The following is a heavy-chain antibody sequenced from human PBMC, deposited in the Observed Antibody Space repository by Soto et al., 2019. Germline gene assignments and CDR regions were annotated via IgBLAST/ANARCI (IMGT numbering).Heavy chain of an antibody. Sequence: QVQLVQSGAEVKKPGSSVKVSCKASGGTFSSYTISWVRQAPGQGLEWMGRIIPILGIANYAKKLQGRVTNTADKSTSTAYMELSSLRSEDTAVYYCAGEIGYGSGKDGMDVWGQGTTVTVSS. D-gene: IGHD3-10*01. J-gene: IGHJ6*02. CDR1: GGTFSSYT. CDR2: IIPILGIA. V-gene: IGHV1-69*08. CDR3: AGEIGYGSGKDGMDV.